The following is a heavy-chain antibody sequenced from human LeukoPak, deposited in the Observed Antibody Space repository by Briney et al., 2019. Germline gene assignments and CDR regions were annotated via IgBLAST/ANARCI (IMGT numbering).Heavy chain of an antibody. V-gene: IGHV3-9*01. D-gene: IGHD6-13*01. CDR1: GFTFDDYA. CDR3: AKDRGADLAADYFVY. J-gene: IGHJ4*02. CDR2: ISWNSGSI. Sequence: GGSLRLSCAASGFTFDDYAMHWVRQAPGKGLEWVSGISWNSGSIGYADSVKGRFTISRDNAKNSLYLQMNSLRAEDTALYYCAKDRGADLAADYFVYWGQGTLVTVSS.